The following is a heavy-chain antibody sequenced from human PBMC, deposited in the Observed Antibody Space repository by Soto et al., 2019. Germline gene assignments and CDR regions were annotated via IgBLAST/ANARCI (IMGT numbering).Heavy chain of an antibody. D-gene: IGHD2-2*01. CDR2: IIPIFGTA. J-gene: IGHJ6*02. CDR3: ARTPDIVLVPAVSYGMDV. V-gene: IGHV1-69*12. CDR1: GGTFSSYA. Sequence: QVQLVQSGAEVKKPGSSVKVSCKASGGTFSSYAISWVRQAPGQGLEWMGGIIPIFGTANYAQKFQGRVTITADEXTXTXXMELSSLRSEDTAVYYCARTPDIVLVPAVSYGMDVWGQGTTVTVSS.